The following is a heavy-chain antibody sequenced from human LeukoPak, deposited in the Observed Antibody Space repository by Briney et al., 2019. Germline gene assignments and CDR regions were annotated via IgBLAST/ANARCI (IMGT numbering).Heavy chain of an antibody. J-gene: IGHJ6*03. CDR2: ISWNSFTI. Sequence: GGSLRLSCAASGFTFDDYAMHWVRQAPGKGLEWVSGISWNSFTIGYADSVKGRFTISRDNAKNSLYLQMNSLRVEDTALYYCAKDIGRVDTASTYMDVWGKGTTVTVSS. CDR3: AKDIGRVDTASTYMDV. CDR1: GFTFDDYA. D-gene: IGHD5-18*01. V-gene: IGHV3-9*01.